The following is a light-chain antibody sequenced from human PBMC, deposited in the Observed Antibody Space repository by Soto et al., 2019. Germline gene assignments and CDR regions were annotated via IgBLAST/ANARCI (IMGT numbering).Light chain of an antibody. Sequence: IHMTHSPSSLSASVLYRVTITFLASQSISSYLNWFQQKPGQAPKLLIYAASSLQSGVPSRFSGSGSGTDFTLTISSLQPEDFATYYCQQANSFPLTFGGGTKVDIK. J-gene: IGKJ4*01. CDR1: QSISSY. V-gene: IGKV1-39*01. CDR3: QQANSFPLT. CDR2: AAS.